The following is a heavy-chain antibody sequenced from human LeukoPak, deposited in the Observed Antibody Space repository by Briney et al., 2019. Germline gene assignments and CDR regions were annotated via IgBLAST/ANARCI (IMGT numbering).Heavy chain of an antibody. V-gene: IGHV3-21*01. CDR3: AREIAVPAVYYYYGMDV. J-gene: IGHJ6*02. CDR2: ISSSSSYI. D-gene: IGHD2-2*01. CDR1: GFTFSSYS. Sequence: GGSLRLSCAASGFTFSSYSMNWVRQAPGKGLEWVSSISSSSSYIYYAGSVKGRFTISRDNAKNSLYLQMNSLRAEDTAVYYCAREIAVPAVYYYYGMDVWGQGTTVTVSS.